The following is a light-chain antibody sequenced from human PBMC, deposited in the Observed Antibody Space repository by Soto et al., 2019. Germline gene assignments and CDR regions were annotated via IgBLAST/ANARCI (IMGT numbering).Light chain of an antibody. CDR2: DVS. Sequence: QSALTQPASVSGSPGQSITISCTGTSSDVGDYNYVSWYQQYPGKAPKLMIYDVSNRPSGVSNRFSGSKSGNTASLTISGLQAEDEADYYCSSYTSSSTSSSTLYVFGTGTKVTVL. J-gene: IGLJ1*01. CDR3: SSYTSSSTSSSTLYV. CDR1: SSDVGDYNY. V-gene: IGLV2-14*01.